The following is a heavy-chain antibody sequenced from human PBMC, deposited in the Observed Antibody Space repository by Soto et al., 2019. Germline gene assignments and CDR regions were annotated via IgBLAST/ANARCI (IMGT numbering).Heavy chain of an antibody. V-gene: IGHV1-8*01. D-gene: IGHD6-6*01. CDR2: MNPNSGNT. Sequence: ASVKVSCKASGYTFTSYDINWVRQATGQGLEWMGWMNPNSGNTGYAQKFQGRVTMTRNTSISTAYMELSSLRSEDTAVYYCARQLVSYYYYYMDVWGKGTTVTVSS. CDR1: GYTFTSYD. J-gene: IGHJ6*03. CDR3: ARQLVSYYYYYMDV.